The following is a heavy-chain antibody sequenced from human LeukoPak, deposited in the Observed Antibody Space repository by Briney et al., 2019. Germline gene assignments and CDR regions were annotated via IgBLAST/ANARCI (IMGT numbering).Heavy chain of an antibody. D-gene: IGHD3-16*01. CDR2: IRNKANSYTT. CDR3: ARSPESGGNVFDI. Sequence: GGSLRLSCAVSGFTFSDHYVDWVRQAPGKGLEWVGRIRNKANSYTTEDAASVKGRFTMSRDDSKDSVYPQMNSLKTEDTAVYYCARSPESGGNVFDIWGQGTMVTVSS. J-gene: IGHJ3*02. CDR1: GFTFSDHY. V-gene: IGHV3-72*01.